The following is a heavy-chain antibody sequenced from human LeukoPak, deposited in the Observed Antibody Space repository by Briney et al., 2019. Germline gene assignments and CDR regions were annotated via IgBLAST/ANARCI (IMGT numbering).Heavy chain of an antibody. CDR1: GFTFSSYW. V-gene: IGHV3-7*03. J-gene: IGHJ4*02. CDR2: IKTDGSQI. D-gene: IGHD3-3*01. Sequence: GGSLRLSCVASGFTFSSYWMTWVRQAPGKGLEWVANIKTDGSQIYYVDSVKGRFTISRDNAKNSLYLQMNSLRAKDTALYYCAKDSSSYYDFWSGYIDYWGQGTLVTVSS. CDR3: AKDSSSYYDFWSGYIDY.